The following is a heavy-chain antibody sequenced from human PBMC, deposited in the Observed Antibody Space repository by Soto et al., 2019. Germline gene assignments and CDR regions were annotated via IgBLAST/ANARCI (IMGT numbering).Heavy chain of an antibody. J-gene: IGHJ5*02. V-gene: IGHV1-69*13. CDR1: GGTFSSYA. D-gene: IGHD6-13*01. CDR3: ARDRDAAAGTRDREYNWFDP. CDR2: IIPIFGTA. Sequence: SVKVSCKASGGTFSSYAISWVRQAPGQGLEWMGGIIPIFGTANYAQKFQGRVTITADESTSTAYMELSSLRSEDTAVYYCARDRDAAAGTRDREYNWFDPWGQGTLVTVSS.